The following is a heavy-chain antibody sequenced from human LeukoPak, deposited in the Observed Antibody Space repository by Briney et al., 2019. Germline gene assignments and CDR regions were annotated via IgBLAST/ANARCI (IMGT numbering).Heavy chain of an antibody. CDR1: GFTFSSYW. D-gene: IGHD2-21*01. J-gene: IGHJ4*02. CDR2: IKQDGSEK. CDR3: ARGSLGSSTSSDCCPLDY. V-gene: IGHV3-7*03. Sequence: RPGGSLRLSCAASGFTFSSYWMSWVRQAPGKGLEWVANIKQDGSEKYYVDSVKGRFTISRDNSKNTLYLQMNSLRAEDTAVFYCARGSLGSSTSSDCCPLDYWGQGALVTVSS.